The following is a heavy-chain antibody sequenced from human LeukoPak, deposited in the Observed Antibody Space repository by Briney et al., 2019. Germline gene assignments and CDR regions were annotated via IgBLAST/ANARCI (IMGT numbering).Heavy chain of an antibody. CDR2: IIPILGIA. Sequence: SVKVSCKXSGGTFSSYTISWVRQAPGQGLEWVGRIIPILGIANYAQKFQGRVTITADESTSTAYMELSSLRSEDTAVYYCARPLTTNALDYWGQGTLVTVSS. D-gene: IGHD1-1*01. J-gene: IGHJ4*02. V-gene: IGHV1-69*02. CDR1: GGTFSSYT. CDR3: ARPLTTNALDY.